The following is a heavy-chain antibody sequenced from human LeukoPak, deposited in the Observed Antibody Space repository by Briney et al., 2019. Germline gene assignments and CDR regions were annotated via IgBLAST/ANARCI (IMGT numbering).Heavy chain of an antibody. J-gene: IGHJ4*02. CDR1: GFTFSSYA. V-gene: IGHV3-30-3*01. CDR3: ARASSWYDY. D-gene: IGHD6-13*01. CDR2: ISYDGSNK. Sequence: GRSLRLSCAASGFTFSSYAMHWVRQAPGKGLEWVAVISYDGSNKYYADSVKGRFTISRDNSKNTLYLQMNSLRAEDTAVYYCARASSWYDYWGQGTLVTVSS.